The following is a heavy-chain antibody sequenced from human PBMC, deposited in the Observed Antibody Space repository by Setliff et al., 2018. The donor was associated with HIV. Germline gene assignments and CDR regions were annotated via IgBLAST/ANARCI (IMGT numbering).Heavy chain of an antibody. V-gene: IGHV3-21*04. CDR2: ISSSSTYM. CDR1: GFTFSSYS. Sequence: GGSLRLSCAASGFTFSSYSMNWVRQAPGKGLEWVSFISSSSTYMFYADSVKGRFTISRDNAKNSLYLQMNSLRADDTAVYYCAALSSRTNAVYGIISTRFDPWGQGTLVTVSS. CDR3: AALSSRTNAVYGIISTRFDP. J-gene: IGHJ5*02. D-gene: IGHD2-8*01.